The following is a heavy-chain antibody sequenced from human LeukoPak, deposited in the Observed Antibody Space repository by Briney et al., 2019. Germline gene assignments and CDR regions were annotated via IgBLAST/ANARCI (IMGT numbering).Heavy chain of an antibody. Sequence: GGSLRLSCAASGFTFSSYSMNWVRQAPGKGLKWVSYISGSSGSIYYADSVRGRFTISRDSAKNSLSLQMNSLRAEDTAVYYCARVDYGGFNFDYWGQGTLVTVST. CDR2: ISGSSGSI. CDR1: GFTFSSYS. V-gene: IGHV3-48*01. J-gene: IGHJ4*02. CDR3: ARVDYGGFNFDY. D-gene: IGHD4-23*01.